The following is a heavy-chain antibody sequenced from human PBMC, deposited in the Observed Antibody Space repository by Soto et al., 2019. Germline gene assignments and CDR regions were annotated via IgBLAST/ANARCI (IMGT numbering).Heavy chain of an antibody. CDR2: ISCDGTSK. CDR3: ARDGPSGSWYPYYNYKGLDL. Sequence: PGGSLRLSCAGSGFTFSRSALHWVRQAPGKGLEWVTVISCDGTSKYYAESVKGRFTISRDNSKNSLYLQMNSLTTEDTAVYFCARDGPSGSWYPYYNYKGLDLWGQGTTVTVS. V-gene: IGHV3-30-3*01. D-gene: IGHD6-13*01. CDR1: GFTFSRSA. J-gene: IGHJ6*02.